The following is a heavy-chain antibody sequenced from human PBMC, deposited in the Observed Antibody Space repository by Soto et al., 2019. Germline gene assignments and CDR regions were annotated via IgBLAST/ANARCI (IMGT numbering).Heavy chain of an antibody. Sequence: GGSLRLSCAASGFTFSNAWMNWVRQAPGKGLEWVGRIKSKTDGGTTDYAAPVKGRFTISRDDSKNTLYLQMNSLKTEDTAVYYCTTDGVLSIFGVVIRFDYWGQGTLVTVSS. V-gene: IGHV3-15*07. J-gene: IGHJ4*02. CDR3: TTDGVLSIFGVVIRFDY. D-gene: IGHD3-3*01. CDR1: GFTFSNAW. CDR2: IKSKTDGGTT.